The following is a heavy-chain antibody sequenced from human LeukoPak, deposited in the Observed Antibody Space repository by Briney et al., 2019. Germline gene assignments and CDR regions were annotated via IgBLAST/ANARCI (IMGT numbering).Heavy chain of an antibody. Sequence: GGSLRLSCAASGFTFSNYGMHWVRLAPGKGLEWVAFIRYDGTIKYYVDSVKGRFTVSRDNSKNTLYSQMNSLRAEDTAVHYCAKDVNVGGDYFDYWGQGTLVTVSS. CDR2: IRYDGTIK. CDR1: GFTFSNYG. J-gene: IGHJ4*02. V-gene: IGHV3-30*02. D-gene: IGHD3-10*01. CDR3: AKDVNVGGDYFDY.